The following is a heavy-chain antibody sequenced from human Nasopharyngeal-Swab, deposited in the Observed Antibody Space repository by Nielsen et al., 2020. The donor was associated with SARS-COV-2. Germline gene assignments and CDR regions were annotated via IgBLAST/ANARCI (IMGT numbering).Heavy chain of an antibody. D-gene: IGHD3-16*01. Sequence: GGSLRLSCAASGSSFSEYYMSWIRQAPGKGLEWISDISSSGSITHYADSMKGRFTISRDNAKNSLELQMNSLRVEDTAVYYCGRGGKLGALDIWGQGTMVTVSS. CDR3: GRGGKLGALDI. CDR2: ISSSGSIT. CDR1: GSSFSEYY. J-gene: IGHJ3*02. V-gene: IGHV3-11*04.